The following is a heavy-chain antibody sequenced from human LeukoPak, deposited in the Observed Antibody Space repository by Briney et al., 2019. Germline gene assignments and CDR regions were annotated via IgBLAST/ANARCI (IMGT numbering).Heavy chain of an antibody. CDR2: ISGSGGST. V-gene: IGHV3-23*01. CDR1: GFTFSSYA. CDR3: AKYRYSSGWYGDAAFYI. D-gene: IGHD6-19*01. J-gene: IGHJ3*02. Sequence: GGSLRLSCAASGFTFSSYAMSWVRQAPGKGLEWVSAISGSGGSTCYGDSVKGRFTISRDNSKNTLYLQMNSLRAEDTAVYYCAKYRYSSGWYGDAAFYIFVQGTMVAVCS.